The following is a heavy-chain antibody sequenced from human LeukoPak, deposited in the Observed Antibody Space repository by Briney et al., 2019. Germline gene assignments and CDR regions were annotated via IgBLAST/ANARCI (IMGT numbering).Heavy chain of an antibody. D-gene: IGHD5-12*01. CDR3: ARTTEGYAGGPGYSYYYYMDV. CDR2: IYPSGST. Sequence: NPSETLSLTCSVSGDSISSGSFYWSWIRQPAGRGLEWIGRIYPSGSTHYNPSLKSRVTISVVTSKNQFSLKLRSVTAADTAVYYCARTTEGYAGGPGYSYYYYMDVWGKGTTVTISS. CDR1: GDSISSGSFY. V-gene: IGHV4-61*02. J-gene: IGHJ6*03.